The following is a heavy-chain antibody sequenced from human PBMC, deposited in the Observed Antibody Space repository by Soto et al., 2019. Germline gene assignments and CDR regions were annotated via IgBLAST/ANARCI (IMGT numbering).Heavy chain of an antibody. CDR1: GGSVSSNSYS. J-gene: IGHJ5*02. Sequence: SETLSLTCTVSGGSVSSNSYSWGWIRQSPGKGLEWIGSIYSTENTYYHPSLLSRVTISVDTAKNQFSLRLSSVTAADTAVYYCATLPPRIVVALLPIPTWGQGILVT. CDR2: IYSTENT. CDR3: ATLPPRIVVALLPIPT. V-gene: IGHV4-39*01. D-gene: IGHD2-21*01.